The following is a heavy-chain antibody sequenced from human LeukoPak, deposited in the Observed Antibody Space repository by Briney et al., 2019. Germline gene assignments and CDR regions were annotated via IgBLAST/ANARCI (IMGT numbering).Heavy chain of an antibody. CDR3: ARRKGYDYVWGSYRHHWYFDL. Sequence: NASETLSLTCTVSGGSISSYYWSWIRQPAGKGLEWIGRIYTSGSTNYNPPLKSRVTMSVDTSKNQFSLKLSSVTAADTAVYYCARRKGYDYVWGSYRHHWYFDLWGRGTLVTVSS. CDR1: GGSISSYY. J-gene: IGHJ2*01. V-gene: IGHV4-4*07. CDR2: IYTSGST. D-gene: IGHD3-16*02.